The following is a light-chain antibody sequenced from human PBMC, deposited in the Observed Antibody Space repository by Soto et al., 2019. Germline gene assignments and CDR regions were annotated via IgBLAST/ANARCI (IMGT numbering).Light chain of an antibody. CDR2: EVT. J-gene: IGLJ1*01. CDR3: SSFTSSNTHV. V-gene: IGLV2-23*02. Sequence: QSAPTQPASVSGSPGQSITISCTGTNNDVGRFDLVSWYQQHPGKAPKLLISEVTKRPSGVSNRFSGSKSGNTASLTISGLRADDEADYYCSSFTSSNTHVFGTGTKLTVL. CDR1: NNDVGRFDL.